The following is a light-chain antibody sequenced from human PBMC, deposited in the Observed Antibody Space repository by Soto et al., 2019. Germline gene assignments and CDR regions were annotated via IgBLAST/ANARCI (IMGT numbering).Light chain of an antibody. J-gene: IGLJ2*01. CDR2: DNN. CDR3: GTWDSSLSVVV. V-gene: IGLV1-51*01. CDR1: SSNIGSNS. Sequence: QSVLTQPPSVSAAPGQKVTISCSGSSSNIGSNSVSWYQQLPGTAPKLLIYDNNKRPSGIPDRFSGSKSGTSATLGITGLQTGDEADYYCGTWDSSLSVVVIGGGTKQTVL.